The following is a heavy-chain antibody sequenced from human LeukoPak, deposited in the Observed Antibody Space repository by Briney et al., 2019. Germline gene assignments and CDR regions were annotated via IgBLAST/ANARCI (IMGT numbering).Heavy chain of an antibody. CDR1: GFTFSNYW. CDR2: ITNDGSGT. CDR3: GRVGGLPDY. J-gene: IGHJ4*02. V-gene: IGHV3-74*01. D-gene: IGHD1-26*01. Sequence: PGGSLRLSCAASGFTFSNYWMHWVRHAPGKGLVWVSRITNDGSGTSYADSVKGRFTISRDNAKNTLYLQMNSLRAEDTAVYYCGRVGGLPDYWGQGTLVTVSS.